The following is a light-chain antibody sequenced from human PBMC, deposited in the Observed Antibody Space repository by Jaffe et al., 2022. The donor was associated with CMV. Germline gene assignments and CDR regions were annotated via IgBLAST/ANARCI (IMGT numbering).Light chain of an antibody. CDR2: GTS. CDR3: QQYNNWPRT. Sequence: EIVMTQSPGTLSVSPGESATLTCRASQRVNGNLAWYQQKPGQTPRLLIYGTSTRATDIPARFSGSGSGTEFTLTISSLQSEDLAVYYCQQYNNWPRTFGQGTKVEIK. V-gene: IGKV3-15*01. CDR1: QRVNGN. J-gene: IGKJ1*01.